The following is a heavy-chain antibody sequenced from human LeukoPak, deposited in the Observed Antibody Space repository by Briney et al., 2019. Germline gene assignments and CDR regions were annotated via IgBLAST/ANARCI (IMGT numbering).Heavy chain of an antibody. D-gene: IGHD3-10*01. Sequence: SETLSLTCTVSGGSISSYYGSWIRQPPGKGLEWSGYIYYSGSTNYNPSLKSRVTISVDTSKNQFSLKLSSVTAADTAVYYCARALLWFGDESLYFDYWGQGTLVTVSS. CDR1: GGSISSYY. J-gene: IGHJ4*02. CDR2: IYYSGST. CDR3: ARALLWFGDESLYFDY. V-gene: IGHV4-59*01.